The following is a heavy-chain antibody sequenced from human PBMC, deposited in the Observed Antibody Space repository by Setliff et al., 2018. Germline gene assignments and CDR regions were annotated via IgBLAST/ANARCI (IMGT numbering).Heavy chain of an antibody. D-gene: IGHD3-10*01. J-gene: IGHJ6*03. CDR2: IIPIFGTA. CDR3: AGGQPLVRKYYYYMDV. Sequence: SVKVSCKASGGTFSSYAISWVRQAPGQGLVWMGGIIPIFGTANYAQKFQGRVTITADESTSTAYMELSSLGSEDTAVYYCAGGQPLVRKYYYYMDVWGKGTTVTVS. V-gene: IGHV1-69*13. CDR1: GGTFSSYA.